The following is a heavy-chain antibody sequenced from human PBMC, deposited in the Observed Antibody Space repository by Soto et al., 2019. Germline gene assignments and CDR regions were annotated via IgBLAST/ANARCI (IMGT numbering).Heavy chain of an antibody. CDR2: IKQDGSET. V-gene: IGHV3-7*04. J-gene: IGHJ4*02. CDR1: GFIFSDHW. D-gene: IGHD5-18*01. Sequence: EVYLVESGGDLVQPGGSLRLSCAVSGFIFSDHWMNWVRQAPGKGLEWVANIKQDGSETKYVESVRGRFTISRDNAKNSLYLQMNTLRAEDTAVYYCAGGTGWLTDKWGQGTLVAVSS. CDR3: AGGTGWLTDK.